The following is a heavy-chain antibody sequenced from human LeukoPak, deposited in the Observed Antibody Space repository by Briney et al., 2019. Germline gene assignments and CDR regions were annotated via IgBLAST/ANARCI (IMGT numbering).Heavy chain of an antibody. CDR2: IKQDGSEK. V-gene: IGHV3-7*01. CDR3: AGGGPDDYYYYMDV. Sequence: GGSLRLSCAASGFTFSSYWMSWVRQAPGKGLEWVANIKQDGSEKYYVDSVKGRFTISRDNAKNSLYLQMNSLRAEDTAVYYCAGGGPDDYYYYMDVWGKGTTVTVSS. D-gene: IGHD2-15*01. J-gene: IGHJ6*03. CDR1: GFTFSSYW.